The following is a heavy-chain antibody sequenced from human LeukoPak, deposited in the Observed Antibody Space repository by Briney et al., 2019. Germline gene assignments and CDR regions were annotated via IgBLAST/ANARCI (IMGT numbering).Heavy chain of an antibody. CDR3: AKGNTIIGKYFQH. Sequence: GGSLRLSCAASGFTFSSYAMSWVRQAPGKGLEWVSAISGSGGSTYYADSVKGRFTISRDNSKNTLYLQMNSLRAEDTAVYYRAKGNTIIGKYFQHWGQGTLVTVSS. D-gene: IGHD3-10*02. J-gene: IGHJ1*01. V-gene: IGHV3-23*01. CDR2: ISGSGGST. CDR1: GFTFSSYA.